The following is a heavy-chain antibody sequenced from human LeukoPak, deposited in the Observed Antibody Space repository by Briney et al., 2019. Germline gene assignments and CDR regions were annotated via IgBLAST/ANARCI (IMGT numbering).Heavy chain of an antibody. Sequence: ASVKVSCKASGYTFTGYYMHWVRQAPGQGLEWMGWINPNSGGTNYAQKFQGRVTMTRDTSISTAYMELSRLRSDDTAVYYCARAYCSSTSCSPRGWFDPWGQGTLVTVSS. CDR3: ARAYCSSTSCSPRGWFDP. D-gene: IGHD2-2*01. V-gene: IGHV1-2*02. CDR2: INPNSGGT. J-gene: IGHJ5*02. CDR1: GYTFTGYY.